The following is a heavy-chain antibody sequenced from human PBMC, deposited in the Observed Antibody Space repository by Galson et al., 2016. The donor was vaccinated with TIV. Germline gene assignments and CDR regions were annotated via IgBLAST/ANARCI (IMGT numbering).Heavy chain of an antibody. D-gene: IGHD1-1*01. CDR2: IDAGNGNT. CDR1: GYTFTIYT. Sequence: SVKVSCKASGYTFTIYTLHWVRQAPGQSLEWMGRIDAGNGNTKYSQKFQDRVTITSDTSASTVYLELSSLTSEDTAVYFCARPPTGIEPYYFGMDVWGQGTTVIVSS. CDR3: ARPPTGIEPYYFGMDV. V-gene: IGHV1-3*01. J-gene: IGHJ6*02.